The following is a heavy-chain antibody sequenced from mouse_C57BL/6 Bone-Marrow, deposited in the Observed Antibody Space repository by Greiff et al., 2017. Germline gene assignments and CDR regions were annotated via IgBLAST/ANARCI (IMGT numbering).Heavy chain of an antibody. Sequence: VQLQQPGPELVKPGASVKLSCKASGYTFTSYWMHWVKQRPGQGLEWIGMIHPNSGSTNYNEKFKSKATLTVDKSSSTAYMQLSSLTSEDSAVYYCAREYSNYYAMDYWGQGTSVTVSS. CDR1: GYTFTSYW. V-gene: IGHV1-64*01. CDR3: AREYSNYYAMDY. D-gene: IGHD5-2*01. J-gene: IGHJ4*01. CDR2: IHPNSGST.